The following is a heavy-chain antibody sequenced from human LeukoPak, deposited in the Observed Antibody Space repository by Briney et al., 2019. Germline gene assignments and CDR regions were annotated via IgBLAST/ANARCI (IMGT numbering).Heavy chain of an antibody. D-gene: IGHD3-16*01. J-gene: IGHJ5*01. CDR3: ARDGGFGGPGGDNWLDS. V-gene: IGHV3-66*02. CDR2: IYSGGGT. Sequence: GGSLRLSCAASGFTVSAKYMSWVRQGPGKGLDWISSIYSGGGTNYADSVKGRFTISRDNSKNTLYLQMNSLRPEDTAVYYCARDGGFGGPGGDNWLDSWGQGALVTVSS. CDR1: GFTVSAKY.